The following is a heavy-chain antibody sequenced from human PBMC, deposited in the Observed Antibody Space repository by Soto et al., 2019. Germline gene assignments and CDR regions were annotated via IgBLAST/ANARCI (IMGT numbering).Heavy chain of an antibody. CDR3: ARLAPALAGPPPGYFDY. Sequence: EVQLVVSGGGLVKPGGSLRLSCAASGFTFSSYSMNWVRQAPGKGLEWVSSISSSSSYIYYADSVKGGFTISRDNAKTSLYLQTKSLRAVDTAVYYCARLAPALAGPPPGYFDYGGRGPQDPV. CDR2: ISSSSSYI. J-gene: IGHJ4*02. CDR1: GFTFSSYS. D-gene: IGHD6-19*01. V-gene: IGHV3-21*01.